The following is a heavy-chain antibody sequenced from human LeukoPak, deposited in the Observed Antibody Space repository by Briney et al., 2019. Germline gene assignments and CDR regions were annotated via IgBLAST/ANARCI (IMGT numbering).Heavy chain of an antibody. CDR2: ISSSSSYI. D-gene: IGHD4-17*01. V-gene: IGHV3-21*04. Sequence: KSGGSLRLSCAASGFTFSSYSMNWVRQAPGKGLEWVSSISSSSSYIYYADSVKGRFTISRDNAKNSLYLQMNSLRAEDTAVYYCAKGPPTVTNQVPFDYWGQGTLVTVSS. J-gene: IGHJ4*02. CDR1: GFTFSSYS. CDR3: AKGPPTVTNQVPFDY.